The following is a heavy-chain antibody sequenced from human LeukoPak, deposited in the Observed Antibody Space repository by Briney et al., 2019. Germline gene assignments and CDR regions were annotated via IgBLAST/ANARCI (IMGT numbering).Heavy chain of an antibody. V-gene: IGHV4-59*11. CDR1: GGSMTTHH. CDR3: TTIKRGDIFGYFDF. J-gene: IGHJ4*02. CDR2: VFDSGRT. D-gene: IGHD5-18*01. Sequence: SETLSLTCTVSGGSMTTHHWNWIRQTPGKGLDWVGYVFDSGRTKVNPSLTSRVTLSTDTSKNQLSLRLSSVTAADTAVYYCTTIKRGDIFGYFDFWGQGILVTVSS.